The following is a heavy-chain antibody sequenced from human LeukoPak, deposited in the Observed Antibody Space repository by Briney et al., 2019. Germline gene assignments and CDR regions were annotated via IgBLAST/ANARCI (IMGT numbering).Heavy chain of an antibody. CDR1: GYSFTSYW. V-gene: IGHV5-51*01. J-gene: IGHJ5*02. D-gene: IGHD3-10*01. CDR3: ARSTMVRGVINWFDP. Sequence: GESLKISCKGSGYSFTSYWIGWVRQMPGKGLEWMGIIYPGDSDTRYSLSFQGQVTISADKSISTAYLQWSSLKASDTAMYYCARSTMVRGVINWFDPWGQGTLVTVSS. CDR2: IYPGDSDT.